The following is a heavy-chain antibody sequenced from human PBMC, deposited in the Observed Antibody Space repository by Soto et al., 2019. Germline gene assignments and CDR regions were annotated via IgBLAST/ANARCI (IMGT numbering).Heavy chain of an antibody. CDR2: ISGSGDST. CDR1: GFTFSSYA. D-gene: IGHD6-6*01. J-gene: IGHJ4*02. CDR3: ARDLRQYSSPFGY. Sequence: EVQLLESGGGLVQPGGSLRLSCAASGFTFSSYAMRWVRQAPVKGLEWVSAISGSGDSTYYADSVKGRFTISRDNSKNTLYLQMNSLRAEDTAVYYCARDLRQYSSPFGYWGQGTLVTVSS. V-gene: IGHV3-23*01.